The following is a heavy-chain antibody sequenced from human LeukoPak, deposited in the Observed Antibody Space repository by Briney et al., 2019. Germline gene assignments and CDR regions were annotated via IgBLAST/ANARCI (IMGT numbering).Heavy chain of an antibody. CDR2: ISYDGSNK. Sequence: PGGSLRLSCAASGFTFSSYAMHWVRQAPGKGLEWVAVISYDGSNKYYADSVKGRFTISRDNSKNTLYLQMNSLRAEDTAVYYCARGMYYYGSGSYPQGLDYWGQGTLVTVSS. CDR1: GFTFSSYA. J-gene: IGHJ4*02. D-gene: IGHD3-10*01. V-gene: IGHV3-30*04. CDR3: ARGMYYYGSGSYPQGLDY.